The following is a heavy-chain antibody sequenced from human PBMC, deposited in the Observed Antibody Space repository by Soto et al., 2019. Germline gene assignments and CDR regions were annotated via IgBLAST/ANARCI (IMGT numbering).Heavy chain of an antibody. J-gene: IGHJ4*02. D-gene: IGHD6-13*01. CDR2: INPNTGGT. V-gene: IGHV1-2*04. CDR1: GYTFTNYY. Sequence: ASVKVSCKTSGYTFTNYYVHWLRKAPGQGLEWMGRINPNTGGTKLAQKFQGWASMARDTSITTVYMELVNLKSDDAAVYYCARESTSGSSSWFNYWGQGTRVTVSS. CDR3: ARESTSGSSSWFNY.